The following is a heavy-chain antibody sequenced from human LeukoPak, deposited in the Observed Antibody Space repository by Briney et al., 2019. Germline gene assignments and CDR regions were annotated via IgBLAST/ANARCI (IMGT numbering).Heavy chain of an antibody. J-gene: IGHJ5*02. Sequence: GASVKVSCKASGYTFFSSDITWVRQAPGQGLEWIGRISTSNGDTNYAAKLQGRVTMTTDTSTSTVYMELGSLTFDDTAVYFCARDPYHRLGPPLHLWGQGTLVTVSS. D-gene: IGHD1-14*01. V-gene: IGHV1-18*01. CDR1: GYTFFSSD. CDR3: ARDPYHRLGPPLHL. CDR2: ISTSNGDT.